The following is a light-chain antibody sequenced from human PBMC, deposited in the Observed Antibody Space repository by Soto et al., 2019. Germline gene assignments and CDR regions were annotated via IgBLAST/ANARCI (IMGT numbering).Light chain of an antibody. Sequence: EIVLTQSPATLSLSPGERATISCRASQRVSSYLAWYQQKPGQAPRLLIYDSSNMATGIPARFSGSGSGTDFTLTITSLEPEDFAVYYCQQRRHWPLSFGGGTKVEIK. CDR1: QRVSSY. CDR2: DSS. J-gene: IGKJ4*01. V-gene: IGKV3-11*01. CDR3: QQRRHWPLS.